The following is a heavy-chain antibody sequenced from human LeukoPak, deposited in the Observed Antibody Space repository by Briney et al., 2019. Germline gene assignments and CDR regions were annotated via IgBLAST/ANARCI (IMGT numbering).Heavy chain of an antibody. D-gene: IGHD6-19*01. V-gene: IGHV4-59*12. CDR3: ARYSSGWPKNDAFDI. CDR1: VASISSVY. CDR2: IYYSGST. Sequence: SETLSLTGTASVASISSVYRSWIGHAPGQGRDWSGYIYYSGSTNYNPSLKSRVTMSVDTSKNQFSLKLSSVTAADTAVYYCARYSSGWPKNDAFDIWGQGTMVTVSS. J-gene: IGHJ3*02.